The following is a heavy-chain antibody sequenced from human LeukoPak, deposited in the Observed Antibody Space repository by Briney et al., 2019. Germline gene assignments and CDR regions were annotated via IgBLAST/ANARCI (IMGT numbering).Heavy chain of an antibody. CDR1: GGSFSGYY. D-gene: IGHD3-10*01. V-gene: IGHV4-34*01. J-gene: IGHJ4*02. Sequence: SETLSLTCAVYGGSFSGYYWSWIRQPPGKGLEWIGEINHSGSTNYNPSLKSRVTISVDTSKNQFSLKLSSVTAADTAVYYCARAKTEGYYGSGSHPSFDYWGQGTLVTVSS. CDR2: INHSGST. CDR3: ARAKTEGYYGSGSHPSFDY.